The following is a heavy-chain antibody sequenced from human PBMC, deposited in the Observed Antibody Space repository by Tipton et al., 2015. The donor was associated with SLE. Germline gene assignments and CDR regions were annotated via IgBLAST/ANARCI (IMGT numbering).Heavy chain of an antibody. J-gene: IGHJ2*01. Sequence: SLRLSCAASGFTFSNYWMHWVRQVPGERLLWVSRIYTDDSTTTYADSVKGRFTISRDNADNSLYLQMNRLGPDDTALYHCAKDRFTGTTRIGCLALCGRGTLVTVSS. CDR1: GFTFSNYW. CDR3: AKDRFTGTTRIGCLAL. V-gene: IGHV3-74*01. D-gene: IGHD1-1*01. CDR2: IYTDDSTT.